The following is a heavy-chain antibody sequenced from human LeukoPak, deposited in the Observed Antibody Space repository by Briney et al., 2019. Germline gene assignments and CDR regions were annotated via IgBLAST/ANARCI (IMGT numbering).Heavy chain of an antibody. J-gene: IGHJ4*02. CDR1: GGSISSYY. Sequence: PSETLSLTCTVSGGSISSYYWSWIRQPPGKGLERIGYIYYSGSTNYNPSLKSRVTISVDTSKNQFSLKLSSVTAADTAVYYCARGRDSSGYYELWGQGTLVTVSS. CDR2: IYYSGST. CDR3: ARGRDSSGYYEL. V-gene: IGHV4-59*01. D-gene: IGHD3-22*01.